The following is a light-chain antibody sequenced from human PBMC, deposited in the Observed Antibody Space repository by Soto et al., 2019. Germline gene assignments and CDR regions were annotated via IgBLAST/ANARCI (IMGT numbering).Light chain of an antibody. CDR3: QQYGSSPWT. Sequence: EILMTQSPSTLSASLGDRATISCRASQSVNSSFVAWYQQKPGQAPRLLIHSTSSIATDIPARFSGSGSGTDFTLTINSLQPEDFAMYFCQQYGSSPWTFGQGTKVDIK. J-gene: IGKJ1*01. CDR1: QSVNSSF. CDR2: STS. V-gene: IGKV3-20*01.